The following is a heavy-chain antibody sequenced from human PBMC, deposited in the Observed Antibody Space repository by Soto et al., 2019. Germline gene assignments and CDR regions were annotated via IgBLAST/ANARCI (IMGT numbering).Heavy chain of an antibody. J-gene: IGHJ5*02. Sequence: SETLSLTCTVSGGSLSGYYWSWIRQPPGKGLEWIGEINHSGSTNYNPSLKSRVTISVDTSKNQFSLKLSSVTAADTAVYYCAGHTPLLYYYGFTNQLNWFDPWGQGTLVTVSS. CDR3: AGHTPLLYYYGFTNQLNWFDP. CDR2: INHSGST. V-gene: IGHV4-34*01. D-gene: IGHD3-10*01. CDR1: GGSLSGYY.